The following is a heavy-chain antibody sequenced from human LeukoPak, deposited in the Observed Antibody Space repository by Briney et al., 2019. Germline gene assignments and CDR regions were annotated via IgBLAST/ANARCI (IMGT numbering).Heavy chain of an antibody. CDR2: ISSSSYI. Sequence: PGGSLRLSCAASGFTFSSYSMNWVRQAPGKGLEWVSSISSSSYIYYADSVKGRFTISRDNAKNSLYLQMNSLRAEDTAVYYCARDMLPSMVRGDRDYWGQGTLVTVSS. J-gene: IGHJ4*02. D-gene: IGHD3-10*01. CDR3: ARDMLPSMVRGDRDY. CDR1: GFTFSSYS. V-gene: IGHV3-21*01.